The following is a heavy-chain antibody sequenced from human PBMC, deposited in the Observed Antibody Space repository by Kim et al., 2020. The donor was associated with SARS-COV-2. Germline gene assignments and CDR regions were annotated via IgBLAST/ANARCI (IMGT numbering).Heavy chain of an antibody. CDR3: ARVEGGAYAPFFDH. V-gene: IGHV4-30-4*01. CDR2: IYYSGGT. J-gene: IGHJ4*02. D-gene: IGHD4-17*01. CDR1: GGPINSDHY. Sequence: SETLSLTCTVSGGPINSDHYWSWIRQSPGKGLEWIGHIYYSGGTFYSPSLKSRLSMSLATSKNQFSLKLTSLTAADTAVYYCARVEGGAYAPFFDHWGQG.